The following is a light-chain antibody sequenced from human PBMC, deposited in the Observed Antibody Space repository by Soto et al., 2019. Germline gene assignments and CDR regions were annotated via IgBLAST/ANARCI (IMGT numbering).Light chain of an antibody. J-gene: IGKJ1*01. CDR1: QSVSRY. CDR2: DAS. CDR3: QQGSSWPWT. Sequence: EIVLTQSPATLSLSPGERATLSCRASQSVSRYLAWYQQKPGQAPRLLIYDASNRATAIPARFSGSGSGTDFTLTISSLEPEDFAVYYCQQGSSWPWTFGQGTKVEIK. V-gene: IGKV3-11*01.